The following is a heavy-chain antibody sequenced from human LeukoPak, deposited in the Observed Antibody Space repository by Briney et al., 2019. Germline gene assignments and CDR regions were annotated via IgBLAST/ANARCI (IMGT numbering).Heavy chain of an antibody. J-gene: IGHJ3*02. CDR2: IYSGGST. CDR1: GFTVSSNY. Sequence: TGGSLRLSCAASGFTVSSNYMSWVRQAPGKGLEWVSVIYSGGSTYYADSVKGRFTISRDNSKNTLYLQMNSLRAEDTAVYYCARFPHYYDSRGYSHGEDAFDIWGQGTMVTVSS. CDR3: ARFPHYYDSRGYSHGEDAFDI. V-gene: IGHV3-66*02. D-gene: IGHD3-22*01.